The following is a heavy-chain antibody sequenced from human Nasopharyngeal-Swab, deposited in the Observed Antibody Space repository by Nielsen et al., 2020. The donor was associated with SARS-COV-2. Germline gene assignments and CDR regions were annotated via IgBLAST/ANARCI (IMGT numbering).Heavy chain of an antibody. V-gene: IGHV3-7*01. CDR1: RFTFSTSR. CDR2: ISPDGSQA. Sequence: LSCAVSRFTFSTSRMVRVRHAPRKGLARVANISPDGSQAYYVDSVKGRFTISRDNAKNSLYLQMNSLRAEDTAVYYCSWSLNYWGQGTLVTVSS. J-gene: IGHJ4*02. CDR3: SWSLNY.